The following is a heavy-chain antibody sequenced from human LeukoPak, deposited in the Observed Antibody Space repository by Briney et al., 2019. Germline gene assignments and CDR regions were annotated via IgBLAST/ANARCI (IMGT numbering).Heavy chain of an antibody. CDR2: IIPIFGTA. CDR1: GGTFSSYA. V-gene: IGHV1-69*13. CDR3: ARAAVVVAAINYYYYGMDV. J-gene: IGHJ6*02. D-gene: IGHD2-15*01. Sequence: SVKVSCKASGGTFSSYAISWVRQAPGQGLEWMGGIIPIFGTANYAQKFQGRVTITADESTSTAYMELGSLRSEDTAVYYCARAAVVVAAINYYYYGMDVWGQRTTVTVSS.